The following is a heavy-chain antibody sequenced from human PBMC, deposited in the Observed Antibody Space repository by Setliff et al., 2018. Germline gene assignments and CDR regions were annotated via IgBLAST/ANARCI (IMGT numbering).Heavy chain of an antibody. J-gene: IGHJ3*02. Sequence: PGGSLRLSCAASGFTFSTHSMNWVRQAPGKGREWVSSISRSSTYIYYADSMRGRFTISKDNAKNSLYLQMNSLRAEDTAVYYCASAGHSGSWFPFDAFNIWGQGTMVTVAS. CDR1: GFTFSTHS. V-gene: IGHV3-21*01. CDR2: ISRSSTYI. D-gene: IGHD6-13*01. CDR3: ASAGHSGSWFPFDAFNI.